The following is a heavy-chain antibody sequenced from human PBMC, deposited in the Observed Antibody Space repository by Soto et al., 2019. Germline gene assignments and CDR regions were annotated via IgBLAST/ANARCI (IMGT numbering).Heavy chain of an antibody. CDR3: ARLEGRGEVNMDV. J-gene: IGHJ6*02. CDR2: IYYSGST. D-gene: IGHD6-25*01. CDR1: GGSISSYY. Sequence: SETLSLTCTVSGGSISSYYWSWIRQPPGKGLEWIGYIYYSGSTNYNPSLKSRVTISVDTSKNQFSLKLSSVTAADTAVYYCARLEGRGEVNMDVWGQGTTVTVSS. V-gene: IGHV4-59*01.